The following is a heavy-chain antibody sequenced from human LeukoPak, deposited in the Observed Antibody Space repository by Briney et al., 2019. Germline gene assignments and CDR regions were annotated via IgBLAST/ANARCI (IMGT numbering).Heavy chain of an antibody. CDR1: GFTFSDYY. V-gene: IGHV3-11*01. D-gene: IGHD4-17*01. CDR3: ARSGDYGESFDS. CDR2: ISGGGSTI. Sequence: GGSLRLSCAASGFTFSDYYMSWIRQAPGKGLEWVSYISGGGSTIYYADSVKGRLTISRDNAKSSLFLQVNSLRAEDTALYYCARSGDYGESFDSWGQGTLVTVSS. J-gene: IGHJ4*02.